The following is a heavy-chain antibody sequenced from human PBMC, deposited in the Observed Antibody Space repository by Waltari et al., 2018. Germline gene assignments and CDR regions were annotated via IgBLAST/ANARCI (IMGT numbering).Heavy chain of an antibody. CDR1: GFSFSNDW. V-gene: IGHV3-74*03. CDR2: ITNGGSGT. D-gene: IGHD2-2*01. Sequence: EVQLVESGGGLVQPGGSLRLSCAASGFSFSNDWMHWVRQVPGKGLEWVSRITNGGSGTMYADAVKGRFTISRDNAKNTLFLEMNSLRVEDTAVYYCVKEAPARGDWYLDLWGRGTLLAVSS. J-gene: IGHJ2*01. CDR3: VKEAPARGDWYLDL.